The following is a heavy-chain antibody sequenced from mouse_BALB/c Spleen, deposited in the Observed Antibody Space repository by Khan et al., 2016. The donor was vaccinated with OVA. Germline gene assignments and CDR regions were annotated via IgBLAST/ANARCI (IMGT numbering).Heavy chain of an antibody. J-gene: IGHJ3*01. CDR3: ARLAYYYDSKGFAY. Sequence: EVQLVESGGDLVKPGGSLKLSCAASGFTFSTYGMSWVRQTPDKRLEWVATVSTGGSYTYYPDSVKGRFTISRDNAKNTPYLQISSLKSEDPAMFYCARLAYYYDSKGFAYWGQGTQVTVSA. CDR1: GFTFSTYG. D-gene: IGHD1-1*01. V-gene: IGHV5-6*01. CDR2: VSTGGSYT.